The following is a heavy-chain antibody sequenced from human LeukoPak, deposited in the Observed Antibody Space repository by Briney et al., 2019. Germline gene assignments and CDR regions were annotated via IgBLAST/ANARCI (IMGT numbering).Heavy chain of an antibody. D-gene: IGHD3-10*01. CDR1: GFTFSSYA. V-gene: IGHV3-23*01. CDR3: AKRAITMVRGVRYYYGMDA. Sequence: GGSLRLSCAASGFTFSSYAMSWVRQAPGKGLEWVSAISGSGGSTYYADSVKGRFTISRDNSKNTLYLQMNSLRAEDTAVYYCAKRAITMVRGVRYYYGMDAWGQGTTVTVSS. CDR2: ISGSGGST. J-gene: IGHJ6*02.